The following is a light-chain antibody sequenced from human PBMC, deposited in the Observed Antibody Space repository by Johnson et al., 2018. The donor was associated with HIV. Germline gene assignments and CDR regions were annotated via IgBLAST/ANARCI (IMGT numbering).Light chain of an antibody. CDR2: DNN. V-gene: IGLV1-51*01. Sequence: QSVLTQPPSVSAAPGQKVTISCSGSSSNIGNNYVSWYQQLPGTAPKLLIYDNNKRPSGIPDRFSGSKSGTSVTLAITGLQTGDEADYYCGTWDTSLSAYVFGTGTKVTVL. J-gene: IGLJ1*01. CDR3: GTWDTSLSAYV. CDR1: SSNIGNNY.